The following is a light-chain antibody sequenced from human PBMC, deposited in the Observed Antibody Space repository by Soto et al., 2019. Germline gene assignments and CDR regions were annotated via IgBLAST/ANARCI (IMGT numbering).Light chain of an antibody. CDR2: DVS. CDR3: SSYTSSSTYVV. V-gene: IGLV2-14*01. CDR1: SSDVGGYNY. Sequence: QSALTQPASVSGSPGQSITISCTGTSSDVGGYNYVSWYQEHPGKGPKLMIYDVSNRPSGVSNRFSGSKSGNTASLTIPGLQAEDEADYYCSSYTSSSTYVVFGGGTKVTVL. J-gene: IGLJ2*01.